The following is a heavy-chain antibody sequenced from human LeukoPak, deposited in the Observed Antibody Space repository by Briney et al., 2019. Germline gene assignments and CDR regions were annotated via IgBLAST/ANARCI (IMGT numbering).Heavy chain of an antibody. CDR1: GFTFRSYA. D-gene: IGHD2-21*01. V-gene: IGHV1-2*02. CDR2: INSNTGDT. Sequence: PGGSLRLSCAASGFTFRSYAMHWVRQAPGQGLEWMGWINSNTGDTHYAQKFQDRLILTRDTSITTVYMALSRLPSDETAIFYCAVAPGDYWGQGTLVTVSS. CDR3: AVAPGDY. J-gene: IGHJ4*02.